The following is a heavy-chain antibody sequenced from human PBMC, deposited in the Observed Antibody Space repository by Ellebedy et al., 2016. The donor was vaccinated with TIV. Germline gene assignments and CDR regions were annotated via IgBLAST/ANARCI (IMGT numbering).Heavy chain of an antibody. D-gene: IGHD1-26*01. Sequence: PGGSLRLSCAASGFTFSSYWMHWVRQAPGKGLEWVSLISGDGGSTYYADSVKGRFTISRDNSKNSLYLQMNSLRTEDTALYYCAKGVGVGYGMDVWGQGTTVTVSS. J-gene: IGHJ6*02. CDR2: ISGDGGST. V-gene: IGHV3-43*02. CDR3: AKGVGVGYGMDV. CDR1: GFTFSSYW.